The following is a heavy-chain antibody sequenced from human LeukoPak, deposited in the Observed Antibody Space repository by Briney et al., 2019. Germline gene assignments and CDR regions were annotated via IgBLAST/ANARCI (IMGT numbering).Heavy chain of an antibody. CDR1: GGTFSIYA. D-gene: IGHD6-13*01. J-gene: IGHJ3*02. V-gene: IGHV1-69*06. CDR3: ARERAGYSREAFDI. Sequence: SVKVSCKASGGTFSIYAISWVRQAPGQGLEWMGGIIPIFGTANYAQKFQGRVTITADKSTSTAYMELSSLRSEDTAVYYCARERAGYSREAFDIWGQGTMVTVSS. CDR2: IIPIFGTA.